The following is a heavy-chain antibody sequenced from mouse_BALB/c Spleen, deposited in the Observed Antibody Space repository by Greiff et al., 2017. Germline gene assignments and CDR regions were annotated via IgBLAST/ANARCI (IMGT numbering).Heavy chain of an antibody. CDR3: ARGSYRYDGGYAMDY. CDR1: GFTFSSFG. D-gene: IGHD2-14*01. Sequence: EVKLVVSGGGLVQPGGSRKLSCAVSGFTFSSFGLHWVRQAPEKGLEWVAYLSSGSSTIYYADPVKGRFTISSDNPKNTLFLQMTSLRSEDTAMYYGARGSYRYDGGYAMDYWGQGTTVTGAS. J-gene: IGHJ4*01. V-gene: IGHV5-17*02. CDR2: LSSGSSTI.